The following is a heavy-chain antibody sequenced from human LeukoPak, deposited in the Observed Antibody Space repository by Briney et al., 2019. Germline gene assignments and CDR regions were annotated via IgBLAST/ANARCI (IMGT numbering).Heavy chain of an antibody. J-gene: IGHJ6*02. CDR3: ARQYGVVPAAGHYYYYGMDV. CDR2: IYYSGST. CDR1: GGSISSYY. D-gene: IGHD2-2*01. Sequence: SETLSLTCTVSGGSISSYYWCWIRQPPGKGLEWIGYIYYSGSTNYNPSLKSRVTISVDTSKNQFSLKLSSVTAADTAAYYCARQYGVVPAAGHYYYYGMDVWGQGTTVTVSS. V-gene: IGHV4-59*08.